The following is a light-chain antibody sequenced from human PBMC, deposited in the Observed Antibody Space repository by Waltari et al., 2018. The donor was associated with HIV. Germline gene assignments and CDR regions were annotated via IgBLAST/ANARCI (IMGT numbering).Light chain of an antibody. CDR1: SPGNYF. CDR3: NSRDSSGVV. V-gene: IGLV3-19*01. Sequence: SSELPQDPAVSVPLGQTVSIQSHADSPGNYFASWYQQKPGQAPVLVIYCKNNRPSEIPDRFSVSSSGTTASLIITGAQAEDEADYYCNSRDSSGVVFGGGTKLTVL. CDR2: CKN. J-gene: IGLJ2*01.